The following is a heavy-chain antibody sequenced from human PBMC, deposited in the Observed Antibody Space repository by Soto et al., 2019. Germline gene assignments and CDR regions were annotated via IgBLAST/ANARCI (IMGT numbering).Heavy chain of an antibody. CDR2: INAGNGNT. D-gene: IGHD6-13*01. CDR1: GYTFTSYA. CDR3: ARAPPLAAAGPLDY. V-gene: IGHV1-3*01. J-gene: IGHJ4*02. Sequence: QVQLVQSGAEVKKPGASVKVSCKASGYTFTSYAMHWVRQPPGQRLEWMGWINAGNGNTKYSQKFQGRVTITRDTSASTAYMELSSLRSEDTAVYYCARAPPLAAAGPLDYWGQGTLVTVSS.